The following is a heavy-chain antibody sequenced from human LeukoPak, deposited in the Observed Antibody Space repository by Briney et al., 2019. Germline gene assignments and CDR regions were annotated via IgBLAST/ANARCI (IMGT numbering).Heavy chain of an antibody. CDR1: GGSFSGYY. CDR2: INHGGST. D-gene: IGHD3-16*01. CDR3: ASLGVGGGVPNY. J-gene: IGHJ4*02. Sequence: SETLSLTCAVYGGSFSGYYWSWIRQPPGKGLEWIGEINHGGSTNYNPSLKSRVTISVDTSKNQFSLKLSSVTAADTAVYYCASLGVGGGVPNYWGQGTLVTVSS. V-gene: IGHV4-34*01.